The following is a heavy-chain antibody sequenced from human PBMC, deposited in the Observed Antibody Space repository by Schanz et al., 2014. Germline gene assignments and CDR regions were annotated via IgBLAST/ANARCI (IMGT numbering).Heavy chain of an antibody. J-gene: IGHJ4*02. D-gene: IGHD3-9*01. CDR2: ITTGGNT. CDR1: GFTFSTYA. V-gene: IGHV3-23*01. CDR3: AYYDVLTGFDY. Sequence: VQLLQSGGALVQPGGSLRLSCSASGFTFSTYAMSWARQTPGKGLEWVSSITTGGNTYYRDSVKGRFIVSRDNSKNTLYLQVNSLRPEDTAVYYCAYYDVLTGFDYWGQGTQVTVSS.